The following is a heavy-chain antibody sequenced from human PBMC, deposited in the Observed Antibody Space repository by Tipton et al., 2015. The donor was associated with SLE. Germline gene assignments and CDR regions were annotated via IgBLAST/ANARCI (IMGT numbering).Heavy chain of an antibody. D-gene: IGHD4/OR15-4a*01. J-gene: IGHJ5*02. V-gene: IGHV3-53*01. CDR3: ARHDYLHP. Sequence: SLRLSCAASGFTVTGDYMSWVRQAPGKGLEWVSIIYTDGNTYYTDSVKGRFSISRDNSKNTVYLQMNSLRADDTAVYYCARHDYLHPWGQGTLVTVSS. CDR1: GFTVTGDY. CDR2: IYTDGNT.